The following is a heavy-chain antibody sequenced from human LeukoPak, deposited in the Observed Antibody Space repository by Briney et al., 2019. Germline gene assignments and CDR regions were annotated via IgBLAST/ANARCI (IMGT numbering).Heavy chain of an antibody. CDR1: GFTFSSCP. CDR2: ISGDGSTT. Sequence: GGSLRLSCAASGFTFSSCPMHWVRQAPGKGLESISAISGDGSTTYYVNSVRGRFTISRDNSENTLFLQMASLTVEDMAVYYCAKGEYKEYSSSWYYFDYWGQGTLVTVSS. D-gene: IGHD6-13*01. CDR3: AKGEYKEYSSSWYYFDY. V-gene: IGHV3-64*01. J-gene: IGHJ4*02.